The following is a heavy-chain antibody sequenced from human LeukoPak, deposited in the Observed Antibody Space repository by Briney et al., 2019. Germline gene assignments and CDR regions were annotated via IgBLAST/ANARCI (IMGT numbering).Heavy chain of an antibody. D-gene: IGHD3-10*01. CDR3: AKTGNYHHNWFDP. J-gene: IGHJ5*02. Sequence: GGSLRLSCAASGFTFSSYTMHWVRQAPGKGLEWVAVISFDGSNKYHVDSVKGRFTISRDSSKNTLFLQMNSLRTEDTAVYYCAKTGNYHHNWFDPWGQGTLVTVSS. V-gene: IGHV3-30*18. CDR1: GFTFSSYT. CDR2: ISFDGSNK.